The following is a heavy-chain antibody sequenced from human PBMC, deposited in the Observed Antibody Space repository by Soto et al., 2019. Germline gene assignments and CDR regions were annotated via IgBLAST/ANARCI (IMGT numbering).Heavy chain of an antibody. J-gene: IGHJ4*02. Sequence: SETLSLTCTVSGGSISNSDYYWGWMRQPPEKGLEWIGSFYFGGTTYYNPSLRGRVTISVDTSKNQFSLKLSSVTAADTAVYYCARAGWELHGRSRLSSNFDYWGQGTLVTVSS. CDR1: GGSISNSDYY. CDR2: FYFGGTT. CDR3: ARAGWELHGRSRLSSNFDY. D-gene: IGHD1-26*01. V-gene: IGHV4-39*07.